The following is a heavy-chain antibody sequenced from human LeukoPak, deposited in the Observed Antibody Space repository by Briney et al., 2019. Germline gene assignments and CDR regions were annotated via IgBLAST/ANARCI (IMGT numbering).Heavy chain of an antibody. D-gene: IGHD6-13*01. CDR3: ARDWVRSSCTD. Sequence: PGGSLRLSCAASGFTFSSYGMHWVRQAPGKGLEWVAVISYDGSNKYYADSVKGRFTISRDNSKSTLYLQMNSLRAEDTAVYYCARDWVRSSCTDWGQGNLVTVSS. CDR1: GFTFSSYG. CDR2: ISYDGSNK. V-gene: IGHV3-30*03. J-gene: IGHJ4*02.